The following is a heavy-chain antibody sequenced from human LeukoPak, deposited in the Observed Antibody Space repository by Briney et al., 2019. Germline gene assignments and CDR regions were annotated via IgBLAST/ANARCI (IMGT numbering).Heavy chain of an antibody. CDR2: INHSGST. CDR3: ARVAAAGTIGY. CDR1: GGSFSGYY. Sequence: LEALSLTCAVYGGSFSGYYWSWIRQPPGKGLEWIGEINHSGSTNYNPSLKSRVTISVDTSMNQFSLKMSSVTAADTAVYYCARVAAAGTIGYWGQGTLVTVSA. V-gene: IGHV4-34*01. J-gene: IGHJ4*02. D-gene: IGHD6-13*01.